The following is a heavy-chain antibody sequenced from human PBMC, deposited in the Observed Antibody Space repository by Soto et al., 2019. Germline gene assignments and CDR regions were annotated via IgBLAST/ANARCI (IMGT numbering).Heavy chain of an antibody. Sequence: SETLSPTCSLSGYSVSTSDYYWAWIRQPPGKGLEWIGRIYTSGSTNYNPSLKSRVMMSVDTSKKQFSLKLRSVTAADTAVYYCARGGIPPSGYGIAYAMDVWGQATTVTASS. CDR3: ARGGIPPSGYGIAYAMDV. CDR1: GYSVSTSDYY. CDR2: IYTSGST. J-gene: IGHJ6*02. D-gene: IGHD1-26*01. V-gene: IGHV4-39*01.